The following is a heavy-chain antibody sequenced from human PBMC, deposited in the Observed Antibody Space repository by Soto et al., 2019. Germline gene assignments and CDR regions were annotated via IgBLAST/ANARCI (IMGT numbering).Heavy chain of an antibody. CDR1: GFPFSSYA. Sequence: GGSLRLSCAASGFPFSSYAMHWVRQAPGKGLEYVSAISSNGGSTYYANSVKGRFTISRDNSKNTLYLQMGSLRAEDMAVYYCARDPDYWGQGTLVTVS. CDR2: ISSNGGST. CDR3: ARDPDY. J-gene: IGHJ4*02. V-gene: IGHV3-64*01.